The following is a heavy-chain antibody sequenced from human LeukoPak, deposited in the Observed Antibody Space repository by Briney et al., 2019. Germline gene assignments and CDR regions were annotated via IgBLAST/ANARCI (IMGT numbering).Heavy chain of an antibody. D-gene: IGHD3-22*01. V-gene: IGHV3-30-3*01. CDR2: ISYDGGNK. J-gene: IGHJ4*02. Sequence: GGSLRLSCAASGFTFSSYAMHWVRQAPGKGLEWVAVISYDGGNKYYADSVKGRFTISRDNSKNTLYLQMNSLRAEDTAVYYCARDYGDSSGYYYLDYWGQGTLVTVSS. CDR3: ARDYGDSSGYYYLDY. CDR1: GFTFSSYA.